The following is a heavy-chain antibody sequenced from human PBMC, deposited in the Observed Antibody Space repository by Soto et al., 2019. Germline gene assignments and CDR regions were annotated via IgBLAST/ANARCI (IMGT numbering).Heavy chain of an antibody. V-gene: IGHV6-1*01. CDR2: TYYRSKWYN. CDR1: GDSVSSNSAA. J-gene: IGHJ5*02. Sequence: QTLSLTCAISGDSVSSNSAAWNWIRQSPSRGLEWLGRTYYRSKWYNDYAVSVKSRITINPDTSKNQFSLQLNSVTPEDTAVYYCARGSFLSSSWSLNPWGQGTLVTVSS. CDR3: ARGSFLSSSWSLNP. D-gene: IGHD6-13*01.